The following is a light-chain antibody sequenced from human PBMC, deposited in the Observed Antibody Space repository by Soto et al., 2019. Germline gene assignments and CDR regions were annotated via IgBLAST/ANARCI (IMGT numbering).Light chain of an antibody. J-gene: IGKJ1*01. Sequence: DIIMTQSPESLAVSLGERATINCKSSQSLLYRSKNKDYLAWYQQKPGQPPRLLIYWASTRESGVSDRFSGSGSGTDFTPTVTSMQAEDVAVYYCQQYYTPGTFGQGTKVEIK. CDR2: WAS. CDR1: QSLLYRSKNKDY. CDR3: QQYYTPGT. V-gene: IGKV4-1*01.